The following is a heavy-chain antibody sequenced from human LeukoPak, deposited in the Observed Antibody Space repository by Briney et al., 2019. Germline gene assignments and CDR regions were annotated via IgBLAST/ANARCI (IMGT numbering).Heavy chain of an antibody. CDR2: INPKSGGT. CDR1: GYTFTGYY. V-gene: IGHV1-2*06. D-gene: IGHD2-2*01. CDR3: ARTTVVPAAMS. Sequence: ASLKVSCKASGYTFTGYYMHWVRQAPGQGLEWMGRINPKSGGTNYAQKFQGRVTMTRDTSISTAYMELSRLRSDDTAVYYCARTTVVPAAMSWGQGTLVTVSS. J-gene: IGHJ4*02.